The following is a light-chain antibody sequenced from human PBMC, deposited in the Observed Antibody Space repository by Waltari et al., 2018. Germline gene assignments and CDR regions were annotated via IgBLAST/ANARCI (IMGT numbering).Light chain of an antibody. CDR1: QGISSY. CDR2: AAS. Sequence: DIQVTQSPSFLSASVGDRVTITCRASQGISSYLAWHQQKPGKAPKLLIYAASTLQSGGPSRFSGSGSGTEFTLTISSLQPEDCATYYCQQYKSYPLTFGGGTKVEI. CDR3: QQYKSYPLT. J-gene: IGKJ4*01. V-gene: IGKV1-9*01.